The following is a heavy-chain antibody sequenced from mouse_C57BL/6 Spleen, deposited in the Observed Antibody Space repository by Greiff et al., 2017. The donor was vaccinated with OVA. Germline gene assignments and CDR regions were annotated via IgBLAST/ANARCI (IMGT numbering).Heavy chain of an antibody. Sequence: VQLQQPGAELVRPGSSVKLSCKASGYTFTSYWMHWVKQRPIQGLEWIGNIDPSDSETHYNQKFKDKATLTVDKSSSTAYMQLSSLTSEDSAVYYCARVTTVVAGFDYWGQGTTLTVSS. V-gene: IGHV1-52*01. D-gene: IGHD1-1*01. CDR3: ARVTTVVAGFDY. CDR2: IDPSDSET. J-gene: IGHJ2*01. CDR1: GYTFTSYW.